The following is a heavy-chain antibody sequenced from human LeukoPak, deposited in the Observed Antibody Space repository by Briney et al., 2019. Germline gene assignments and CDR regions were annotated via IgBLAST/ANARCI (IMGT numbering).Heavy chain of an antibody. V-gene: IGHV3-48*01. D-gene: IGHD1-26*01. Sequence: GGSLRLSCAASEFTFSSYSMDWVRQAPGKGLEWVSYISSSSSTIYYAGSVKGRFTISRDNAKNSLYLQMNSLRVEDTAVYYCARDLGIVGAPLDYWGQGTLVTVSS. CDR3: ARDLGIVGAPLDY. J-gene: IGHJ4*02. CDR2: ISSSSSTI. CDR1: EFTFSSYS.